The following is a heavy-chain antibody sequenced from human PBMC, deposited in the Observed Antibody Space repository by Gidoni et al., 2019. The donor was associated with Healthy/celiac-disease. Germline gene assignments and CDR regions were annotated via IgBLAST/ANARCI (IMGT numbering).Heavy chain of an antibody. CDR2: INHSGST. Sequence: QVQLQPWGAGLLTPSETLSLTCAVSGASFSGHYWTWIRQPPGKRLEWIGEINHSGSTIYNPSLKSRVTISGDTSRNQFSLRLRSVTAADTAVYYCARGLARAPLHWFDPWGQGTLVTVSS. CDR3: ARGLARAPLHWFDP. D-gene: IGHD1-26*01. V-gene: IGHV4-34*02. CDR1: GASFSGHY. J-gene: IGHJ5*02.